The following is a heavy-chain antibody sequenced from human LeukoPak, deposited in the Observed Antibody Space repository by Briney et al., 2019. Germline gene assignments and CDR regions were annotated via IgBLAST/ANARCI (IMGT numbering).Heavy chain of an antibody. CDR3: ARDREVFTMVRRIGTSYMDV. V-gene: IGHV4-61*02. CDR1: GNSISSGDNY. D-gene: IGHD3-10*01. Sequence: PSETLSLTCTVSGNSISSGDNYWSWIRQPAGKGLEWIGRIYTSGSTNYNPSLKSRVTISGDTSKNQFSLRLSSVTAADTAVYYCARDREVFTMVRRIGTSYMDVWGKGTTVTISS. J-gene: IGHJ6*03. CDR2: IYTSGST.